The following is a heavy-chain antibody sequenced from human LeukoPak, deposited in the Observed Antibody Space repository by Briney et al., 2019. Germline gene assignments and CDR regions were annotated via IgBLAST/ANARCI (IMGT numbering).Heavy chain of an antibody. CDR2: ISSSSSTI. CDR3: ARVSSTGYAVSSGLYY. CDR1: GFTFSSYS. Sequence: GGSLRLSCAASGFTFSSYSMNWVRQAPGKGLEWVSYISSSSSTIYYADSVKGRFTISRDDAQNSVYLQMNSLRAEDTAVYFCARVSSTGYAVSSGLYYWGQGALVTVSS. D-gene: IGHD3-22*01. V-gene: IGHV3-48*04. J-gene: IGHJ4*02.